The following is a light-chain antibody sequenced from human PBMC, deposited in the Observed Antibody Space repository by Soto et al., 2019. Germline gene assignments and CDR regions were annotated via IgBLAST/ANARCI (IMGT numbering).Light chain of an antibody. CDR1: QSISTW. CDR2: KAS. V-gene: IGKV1-5*03. CDR3: QQYNSLYT. Sequence: DIQMTQSPSTLSASVGDRVTITCRASQSISTWLAWYQQKPGKAPKLLIYKASSLESGVPSRFSGSGSGTEFTLTISSLQPDDFATYYLQQYNSLYTVGQGTKLEIK. J-gene: IGKJ2*01.